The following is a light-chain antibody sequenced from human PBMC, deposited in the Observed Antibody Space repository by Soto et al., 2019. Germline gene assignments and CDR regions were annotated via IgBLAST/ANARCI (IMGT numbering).Light chain of an antibody. CDR3: QQDYNLPWT. CDR2: GAS. V-gene: IGKV3D-7*01. Sequence: EIVLTQSPGTLSLSPGERATLSCMASQSVSSSYLAWYQQKPGQAPRLLIYGASTRATGIPDRFSGSGSETDFTLTISSLQPEDFAVYYCQQDYNLPWTFGHGTKVDIK. J-gene: IGKJ1*01. CDR1: QSVSSSY.